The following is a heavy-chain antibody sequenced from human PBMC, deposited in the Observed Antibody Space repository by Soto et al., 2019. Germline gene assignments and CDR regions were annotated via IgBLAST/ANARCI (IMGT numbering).Heavy chain of an antibody. CDR2: MNPNSGNT. CDR1: GYTLSKYD. V-gene: IGHV1-8*01. CDR3: ARVKVRNWFDP. J-gene: IGHJ5*02. Sequence: GAAGKVSCKASGYTLSKYDIKWGRYVIGHWLEWLGWMNPNSGNTGYAQKCQGRVTMTWNTSISTAYMELSSLRSEDTAVYYCARVKVRNWFDPWGRGTLVTVSS.